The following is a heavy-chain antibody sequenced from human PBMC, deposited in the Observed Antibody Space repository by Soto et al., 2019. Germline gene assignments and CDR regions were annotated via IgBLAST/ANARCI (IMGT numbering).Heavy chain of an antibody. CDR2: VSTSGSST. V-gene: IGHV3-64D*06. J-gene: IGHJ4*02. CDR1: GFIFSEST. CDR3: VKQAHGLDGVAFDY. D-gene: IGHD2-15*01. Sequence: PGGSLRLSCSASGFIFSESTIYWVRQVPGKGLEAISAVSTSGSSTYYAGSVKDRFTISRDNSKNTLFLQMGSLRPEDTAIYYCVKQAHGLDGVAFDYWGQGTQVTVSS.